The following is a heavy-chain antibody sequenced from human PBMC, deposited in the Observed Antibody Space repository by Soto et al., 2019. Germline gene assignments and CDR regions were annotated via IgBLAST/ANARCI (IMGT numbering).Heavy chain of an antibody. CDR2: IYTSGST. V-gene: IGHV4-4*07. D-gene: IGHD3-9*01. Sequence: PSDTLSLTCTVSGGSVSSYYWSWIRQPAGKGLEWIGRIYTSGSTNYNPSLKSRVTMSVDTSKNQFSLKLSSVTAADTAVYYCARERRPYDILTGYSATFDYWGQGTLVTVS. CDR1: GGSVSSYY. CDR3: ARERRPYDILTGYSATFDY. J-gene: IGHJ4*02.